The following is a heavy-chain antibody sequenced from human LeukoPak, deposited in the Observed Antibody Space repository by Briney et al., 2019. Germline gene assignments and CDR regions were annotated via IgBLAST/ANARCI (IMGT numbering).Heavy chain of an antibody. Sequence: SETLSLTCTVSGGSISSSSYYWGWIRQPPGKGLEWIGSIYYSGSTYYNPSLKSRVTISVDTSKNQLSLKLSSVTAADTAVYYCARLGSYSKWLGLYWFDPWGQGTLVTVSS. V-gene: IGHV4-39*01. CDR3: ARLGSYSKWLGLYWFDP. D-gene: IGHD4-11*01. CDR2: IYYSGST. J-gene: IGHJ5*02. CDR1: GGSISSSSYY.